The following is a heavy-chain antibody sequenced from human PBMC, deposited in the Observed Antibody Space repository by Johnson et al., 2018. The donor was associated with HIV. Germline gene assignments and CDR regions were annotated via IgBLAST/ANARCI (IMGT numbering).Heavy chain of an antibody. CDR3: ARDNNLSSAFDI. CDR1: GFTFSSYA. D-gene: IGHD2/OR15-2a*01. J-gene: IGHJ3*02. Sequence: QEQLVESGGGVVQPGRSLRLSCAASGFTFSSYAMHWVRQAPGKGLEWVAVISYDGSNKYYADSVKGRFNISRDNSKNTLYLQMNSLRAEDTGLYYCARDNNLSSAFDIWGQGTMVTVSS. V-gene: IGHV3-30*04. CDR2: ISYDGSNK.